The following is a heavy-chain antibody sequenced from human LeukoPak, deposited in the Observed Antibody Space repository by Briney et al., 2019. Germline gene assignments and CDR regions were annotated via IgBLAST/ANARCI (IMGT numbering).Heavy chain of an antibody. CDR1: GYTFSSYG. Sequence: ASVKVSCKASGYTFSSYGISWVRQAPGQGLEWMGWISSYNGNTEYAQNLQDRVTMTTDTSTSTAYMELRSLRSDDTAAYYCASDRPFDYWGQGTLVTVSS. CDR2: ISSYNGNT. J-gene: IGHJ4*02. CDR3: ASDRPFDY. V-gene: IGHV1-18*01.